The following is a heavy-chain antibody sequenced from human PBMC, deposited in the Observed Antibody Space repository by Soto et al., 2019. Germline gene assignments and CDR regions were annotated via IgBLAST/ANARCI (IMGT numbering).Heavy chain of an antibody. J-gene: IGHJ4*02. D-gene: IGHD4-17*01. CDR1: GDSVSRNSVA. Sequence: PSQTLSLTCVISGDSVSRNSVAWNWIRQSPSRGLEWLGRTYYRSKWYNDYAVSVKSRITINADTSKNQFSLQLNSVTPEDTAVYYCARDSPGYGDYVLFDYWGQGTLVTVSS. CDR3: ARDSPGYGDYVLFDY. CDR2: TYYRSKWYN. V-gene: IGHV6-1*01.